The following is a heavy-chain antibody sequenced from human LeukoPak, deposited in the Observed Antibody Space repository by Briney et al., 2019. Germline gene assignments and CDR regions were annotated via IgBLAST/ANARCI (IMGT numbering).Heavy chain of an antibody. CDR1: GDSISSYY. CDR2: IYTSGST. CDR3: AGGSVDCISTSCSILDDYDYYYMDV. V-gene: IGHV4-4*07. J-gene: IGHJ6*03. Sequence: SETLSLTCTVSGDSISSYYWSWIRQPPGKGLEWIGRIYTSGSTNYNPSLKSRVTMSVDTSENQFSLKLSSVTAADTAVYYCAGGSVDCISTSCSILDDYDYYYMDVWGKGPTVTVSS. D-gene: IGHD2-2*01.